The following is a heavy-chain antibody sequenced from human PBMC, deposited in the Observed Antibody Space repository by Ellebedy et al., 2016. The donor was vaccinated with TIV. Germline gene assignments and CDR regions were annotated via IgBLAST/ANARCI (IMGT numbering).Heavy chain of an antibody. CDR2: IKQDGSEK. CDR3: ARDHPALIAVADY. J-gene: IGHJ4*02. D-gene: IGHD6-19*01. Sequence: PGGSLRLSCAVSGFSISNYWMSWVRQAPGKGLEWVANIKQDGSEKYYVDSVKGRFTISRDNAKNSLYLQMNSLRAEDTAVYYCARDHPALIAVADYWGQGTLVTASS. V-gene: IGHV3-7*03. CDR1: GFSISNYW.